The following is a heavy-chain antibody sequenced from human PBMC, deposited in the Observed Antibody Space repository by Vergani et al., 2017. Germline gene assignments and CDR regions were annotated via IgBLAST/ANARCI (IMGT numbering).Heavy chain of an antibody. CDR1: GGTFSSYA. J-gene: IGHJ4*02. V-gene: IGHV1-69*01. CDR3: ARGGGIMITFVVVIVHDY. CDR2: IIPIFGTA. Sequence: QVQLVQSGAEVKKPGSSVKVSCKASGGTFSSYAISWVRQAPGQGLEWMGGIIPIFGTANYAQKFQGRFTITADESTSTAYMELSSLRSEDTAVSYCARGGGIMITFVVVIVHDYWGQGTLVTVSS. D-gene: IGHD3-16*02.